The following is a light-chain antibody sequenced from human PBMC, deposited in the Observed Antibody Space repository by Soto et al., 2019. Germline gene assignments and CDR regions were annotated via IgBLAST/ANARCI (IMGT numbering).Light chain of an antibody. CDR3: QQYGSSGT. CDR2: GAS. J-gene: IGKJ1*01. Sequence: EIVWTQSPGTLSLSAGERATLSCRASQSVSSSYLAWYQQKLGQAPRLLIYGASSRASGIPDRFSGSGSGTESTLTISRLQPEDFAVYYCQQYGSSGTFGQGTKVDIK. CDR1: QSVSSSY. V-gene: IGKV3-20*01.